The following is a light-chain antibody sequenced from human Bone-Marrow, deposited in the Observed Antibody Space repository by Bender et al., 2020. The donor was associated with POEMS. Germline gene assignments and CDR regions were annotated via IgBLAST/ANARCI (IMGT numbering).Light chain of an antibody. V-gene: IGLV2-23*01. CDR2: EAT. J-gene: IGLJ1*01. Sequence: QSALTQPASVSGSPRQSITISCTGTGSDVGNYNLVSWYQQSPGKAPKLIIYEATNRPSGISNRFSGSWSGNTASLTISGLQAEDEAEYFCCSYAGGYTYVFGTGTKVSVL. CDR3: CSYAGGYTYV. CDR1: GSDVGNYNL.